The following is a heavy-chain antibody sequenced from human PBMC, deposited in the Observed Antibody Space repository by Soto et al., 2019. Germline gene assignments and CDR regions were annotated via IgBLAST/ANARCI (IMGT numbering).Heavy chain of an antibody. CDR2: ISYDGSNK. Sequence: LRLSCAASGFTFSIYAMHWVRHAPGKGLEWVAVISYDGSNKYYADSVKGRFTISRDNSKNTLYLQMNSLRAEDTAVYYCARAQGYYDSSGYLRHYYYGMDVWGQGTTVTVSS. CDR1: GFTFSIYA. J-gene: IGHJ6*02. D-gene: IGHD3-22*01. CDR3: ARAQGYYDSSGYLRHYYYGMDV. V-gene: IGHV3-30-3*01.